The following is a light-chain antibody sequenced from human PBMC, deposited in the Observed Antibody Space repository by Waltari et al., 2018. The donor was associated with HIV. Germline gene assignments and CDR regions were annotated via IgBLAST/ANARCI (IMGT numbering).Light chain of an antibody. CDR2: DAA. CDR1: QRVSIY. J-gene: IGKJ2*01. Sequence: EIVLTQSPATLSLSPGERANLAGRASQRVSIYLAWYQQKPGQPPSLLIYDAANRATATPARFSGSGSGTDFTHTSRRRELDDFAVYYCQQRSRWPPAYTFGQGTQRES. CDR3: QQRSRWPPAYT. V-gene: IGKV3-11*01.